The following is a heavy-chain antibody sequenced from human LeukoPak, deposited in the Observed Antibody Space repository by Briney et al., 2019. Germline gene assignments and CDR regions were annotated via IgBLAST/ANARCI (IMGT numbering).Heavy chain of an antibody. CDR3: ARGIVVVPAAPRGDYYYYMDV. CDR2: INPNSGGT. Sequence: ASVKVSCKASGYTFTCYYMHWVRQAPGQGLEWMGLINPNSGGTNYAQKFQGRVTMTRDTSISTAYMELSRLKSDDTAVYYWARGIVVVPAAPRGDYYYYMDVWGKGTTVTVSS. D-gene: IGHD2-2*01. V-gene: IGHV1-2*02. CDR1: GYTFTCYY. J-gene: IGHJ6*03.